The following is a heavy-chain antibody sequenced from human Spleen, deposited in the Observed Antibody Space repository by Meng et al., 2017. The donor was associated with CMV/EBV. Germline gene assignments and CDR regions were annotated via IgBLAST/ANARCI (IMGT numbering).Heavy chain of an antibody. CDR3: ARGTGIFDY. CDR2: ISPSIGST. Sequence: VSCRASGYTFTSPGITWVRQAPGQGLGWMGWISPSIGSTNYAQKVEGRVTMTTDRSTTTAYLELRSLRYDDTAVYFCARGTGIFDYWGQGTLVTVSS. CDR1: GYTFTSPG. D-gene: IGHD7-27*01. V-gene: IGHV1-18*04. J-gene: IGHJ4*02.